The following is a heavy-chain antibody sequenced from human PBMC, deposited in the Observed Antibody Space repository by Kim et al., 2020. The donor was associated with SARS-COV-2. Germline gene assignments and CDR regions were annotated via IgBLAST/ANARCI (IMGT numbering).Heavy chain of an antibody. V-gene: IGHV7-4-1*02. CDR1: GYSFTNYA. Sequence: ASVKVSCKASGYSFTNYAMNWLRQAPGQGLEWMGWINPITGNPTYAPAFRGRFVFSLDASVSTAYLELSGLKTEDTAVYYCARMGKGGSFDWFDPWGQGT. J-gene: IGHJ5*02. CDR2: INPITGNP. CDR3: ARMGKGGSFDWFDP. D-gene: IGHD3-10*01.